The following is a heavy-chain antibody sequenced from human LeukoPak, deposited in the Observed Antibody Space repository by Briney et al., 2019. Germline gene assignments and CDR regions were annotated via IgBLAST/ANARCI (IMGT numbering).Heavy chain of an antibody. Sequence: PGGSLRLSCAASGFTFSSYAMSWVRQAPGKGLEWVSAISGSGGSTYYADSVKGRFTISRDNSKNTLYLQMNSLRAEDTAVYYCAKDGLIAGDLDAFDIWAKGQWSPSLQ. CDR3: AKDGLIAGDLDAFDI. D-gene: IGHD7-27*01. CDR2: ISGSGGST. V-gene: IGHV3-23*01. J-gene: IGHJ3*02. CDR1: GFTFSSYA.